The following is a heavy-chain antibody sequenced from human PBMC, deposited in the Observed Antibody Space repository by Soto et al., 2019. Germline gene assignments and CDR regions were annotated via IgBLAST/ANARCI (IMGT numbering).Heavy chain of an antibody. CDR1: GFTFSSYA. V-gene: IGHV3-23*01. CDR3: AKVLGSSGWVYWYFDL. D-gene: IGHD6-19*01. Sequence: EVQLLESGGGLVQPGGSLRLSCAASGFTFSSYAMSWVRQAPGKGLEWVSAISGSGASTYYANSVKGRFTISRDNSKNTLYLKMNRLRAEDTAVYDCAKVLGSSGWVYWYFDLWGRGTLVTVSS. CDR2: ISGSGAST. J-gene: IGHJ2*01.